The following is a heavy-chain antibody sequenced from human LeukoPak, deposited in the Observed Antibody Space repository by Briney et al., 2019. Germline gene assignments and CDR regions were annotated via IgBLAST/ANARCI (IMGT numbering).Heavy chain of an antibody. J-gene: IGHJ1*01. D-gene: IGHD4-11*01. CDR2: IWSDGTNK. CDR3: ARDAQRGFAYSNSLQH. Sequence: GGSLRLSCAAAGFTFSHYAMHWVLQAPGKGLEWVSVIWSDGTNKYYAASVKGRFTISRDDSDKTVSLKMNRLRPEDTGVYYCARDAQRGFAYSNSLQHWGQGTPVTVST. CDR1: GFTFSHYA. V-gene: IGHV3-33*01.